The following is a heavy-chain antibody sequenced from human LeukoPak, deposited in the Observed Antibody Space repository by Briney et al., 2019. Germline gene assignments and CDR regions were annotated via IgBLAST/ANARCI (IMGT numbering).Heavy chain of an antibody. Sequence: SETLSLTCTVSGGSISSSSYYWGWIRQPPGKGLEWIGSIYYSGSTYYNPSLKSRVTISVDTSKNQFSLKLSSVTAADTAVYYCARDLAAMVGYPHTSAFDIWGQGTMVTVSS. CDR2: IYYSGST. J-gene: IGHJ3*02. D-gene: IGHD3-16*02. V-gene: IGHV4-39*07. CDR3: ARDLAAMVGYPHTSAFDI. CDR1: GGSISSSSYY.